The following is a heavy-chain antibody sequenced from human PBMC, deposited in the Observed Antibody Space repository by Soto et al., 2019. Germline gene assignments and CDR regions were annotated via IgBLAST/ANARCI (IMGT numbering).Heavy chain of an antibody. V-gene: IGHV1-69*01. CDR2: IIPIFGTA. D-gene: IGHD4-4*01. J-gene: IGHJ6*02. Sequence: QVQLVQSGAEVKKTGSSVKVSCKASGGTFSSYAISWVRQAPGQGLEWMGGIIPIFGTANYAQKFQGRVTITADESTSTAYMELSSLRSEDTAVYYCARNTVTTPYYYYGMDVWGQGTTVTGS. CDR1: GGTFSSYA. CDR3: ARNTVTTPYYYYGMDV.